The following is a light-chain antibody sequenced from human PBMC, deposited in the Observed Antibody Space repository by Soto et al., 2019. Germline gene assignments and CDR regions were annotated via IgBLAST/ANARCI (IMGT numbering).Light chain of an antibody. CDR3: SSYTRTTVV. J-gene: IGLJ2*01. Sequence: QSALTQPASVSGSPEQSVTISCTATTSDVGGYNYLSWYQQHPGKAPKLILYDGSSRPSGLSNRFPGSKSGNTASLIMSGLQPEDEADYHCSSYTRTTVVFGGGTKLTVL. CDR2: DGS. CDR1: TSDVGGYNY. V-gene: IGLV2-14*03.